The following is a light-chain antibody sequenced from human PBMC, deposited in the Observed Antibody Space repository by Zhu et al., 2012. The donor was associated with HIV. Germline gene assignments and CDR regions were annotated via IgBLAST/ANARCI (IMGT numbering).Light chain of an antibody. CDR3: LQYVNAPYT. CDR1: QSLATTF. CDR2: AAS. J-gene: IGKJ2*01. Sequence: EIVLTQSPDTLSLSPGERAILSCRASQSLATTFLAWFQQRRGQAPRLLMYAASTRATDIPDRFSASGSGTDFTLTISRLEPEDFAVYYCLQYVNAPYTFGQGTNLEIK. V-gene: IGKV3-20*01.